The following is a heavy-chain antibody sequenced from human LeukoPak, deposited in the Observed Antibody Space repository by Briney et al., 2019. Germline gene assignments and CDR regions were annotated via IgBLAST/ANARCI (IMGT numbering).Heavy chain of an antibody. Sequence: KASETLSLTCTVSGGSISSYYWTWIRQPAGKGLEWIGRIYSSGSTNFNPSLKSRVTMSVDMSKNQFSLRLSSVTAADTAVYYCAREELWPYYFEYWGQGTLVIVSS. J-gene: IGHJ4*02. V-gene: IGHV4-4*07. CDR2: IYSSGST. CDR1: GGSISSYY. D-gene: IGHD3-16*01. CDR3: AREELWPYYFEY.